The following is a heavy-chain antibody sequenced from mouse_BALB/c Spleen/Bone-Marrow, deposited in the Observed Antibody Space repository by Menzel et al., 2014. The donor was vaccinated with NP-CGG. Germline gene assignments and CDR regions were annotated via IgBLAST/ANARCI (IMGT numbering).Heavy chain of an antibody. CDR1: GFTFNTYA. Sequence: EVQLVESGGGLVQPKGSLKLSCAASGFTFNTYAMYWVRQAPGKGLEWVARIRSKSNNYATYYADSVKDRFTISRDDSQSMLYLQMNNLKTEDTAMYYCVRQNYDYAWFAYWGQGTLVTVSA. D-gene: IGHD2-4*01. CDR3: VRQNYDYAWFAY. J-gene: IGHJ3*01. V-gene: IGHV10-1*02. CDR2: IRSKSNNYAT.